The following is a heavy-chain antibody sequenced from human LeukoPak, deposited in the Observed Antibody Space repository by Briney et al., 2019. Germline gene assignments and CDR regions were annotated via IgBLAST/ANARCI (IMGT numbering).Heavy chain of an antibody. V-gene: IGHV3-30*02. D-gene: IGHD3-22*01. CDR3: AREATYYYDSSGSTHLLGDAFDI. Sequence: TGGSLRLSCAASGFTFSSYGMHWVRQAPGKGLEWVAFARFDGSNKHYADFVKGRFTISRDNSKNTLYLQMNSLRAEDTAVYYCAREATYYYDSSGSTHLLGDAFDIWGQGTMVTVSS. CDR1: GFTFSSYG. J-gene: IGHJ3*02. CDR2: ARFDGSNK.